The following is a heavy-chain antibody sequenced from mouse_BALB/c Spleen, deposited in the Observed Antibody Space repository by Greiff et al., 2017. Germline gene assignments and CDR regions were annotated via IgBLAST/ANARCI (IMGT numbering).Heavy chain of an antibody. CDR1: GFTFSSYA. CDR3: ARGPFTTATDFDY. CDR2: IISGGST. J-gene: IGHJ2*01. D-gene: IGHD1-2*01. V-gene: IGHV5-6-5*01. Sequence: EVKLMESGGGLVKPGGSLKLSCAASGFTFSSYAMSWVRQTPEKRLEWVASIISGGSTYYPDSVKGRFTISRDNARNILYLQMSSLRSEDTAMYYCARGPFTTATDFDYWGQGTTLTVSS.